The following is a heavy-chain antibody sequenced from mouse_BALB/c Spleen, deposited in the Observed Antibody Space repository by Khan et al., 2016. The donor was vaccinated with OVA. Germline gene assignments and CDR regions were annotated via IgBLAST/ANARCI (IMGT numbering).Heavy chain of an antibody. J-gene: IGHJ2*01. CDR2: INPHIGET. CDR3: ARIYGSDFDY. D-gene: IGHD1-1*01. CDR1: GYSFTGYF. V-gene: IGHV1-20*02. Sequence: VQLKQSGPELVKPGASVKISCKASGYSFTGYFMNWVMQSHGKSLEWIGRINPHIGETFYNQKFKGKATLTVDESSSTAYMELRSLASEDSAVYYCARIYGSDFDYWGQGTTLTVSS.